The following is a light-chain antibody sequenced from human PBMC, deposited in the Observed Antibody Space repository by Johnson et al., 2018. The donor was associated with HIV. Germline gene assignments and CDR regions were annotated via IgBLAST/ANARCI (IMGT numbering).Light chain of an antibody. CDR3: GIWDASLSPLYV. CDR2: DNN. J-gene: IGLJ1*01. V-gene: IGLV1-51*01. CDR1: SSNIGNNY. Sequence: QSILTQPPSVSAAPGQRVTISCSGSSSNIGNNYVSWYQQVPGAAPKLLIYDNNRRPSGLPDRFSGSKSGATATLGITGLQTGDEADYYCGIWDASLSPLYVFGSGTTTTVL.